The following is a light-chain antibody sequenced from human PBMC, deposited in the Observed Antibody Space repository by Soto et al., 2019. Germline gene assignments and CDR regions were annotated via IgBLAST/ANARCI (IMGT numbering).Light chain of an antibody. V-gene: IGKV3-11*01. CDR3: QQHNNWPIT. Sequence: EIVLTQSPATLSLSPGERATLSCRASQSVSSYLAWYQQRPGQDPRLLISDASNSAAGIPARFSGGGSGTDFTLTITSLEPEDFALYYCQQHNNWPITFGPGTKVDSK. CDR2: DAS. J-gene: IGKJ3*01. CDR1: QSVSSY.